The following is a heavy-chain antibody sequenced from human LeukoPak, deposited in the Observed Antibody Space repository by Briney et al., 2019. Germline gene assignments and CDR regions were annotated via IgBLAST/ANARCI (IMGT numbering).Heavy chain of an antibody. CDR1: GFTFSSYS. Sequence: GGSLRLSCTASGFTFSSYSMIWVRQAPGKGLVWVSRINSDGSSTNNADSVKGRFTISRDNAKNTVYLQMNSLRAEDTAVYYCARGGSSGSGSYMSYGTDVWGQGTTVTVSS. CDR3: ARGGSSGSGSYMSYGTDV. J-gene: IGHJ6*02. D-gene: IGHD3-10*01. V-gene: IGHV3-74*01. CDR2: INSDGSST.